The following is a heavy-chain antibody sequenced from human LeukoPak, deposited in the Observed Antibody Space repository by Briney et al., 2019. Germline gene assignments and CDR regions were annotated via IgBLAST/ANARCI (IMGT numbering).Heavy chain of an antibody. D-gene: IGHD7-27*01. CDR3: VTSYRSSQGLTGAYNFDY. V-gene: IGHV1-46*03. J-gene: IGHJ4*02. CDR1: GYTFTSYY. CDR2: INPSGGST. Sequence: ASVKVSCKASGYTFTSYYMHWVRQAPGQGLEWMGIINPSGGSTGYAQKFQGRVTMTRDTSTSTVYMELSSLRSEDTAVYYCVTSYRSSQGLTGAYNFDYWGQGTLVTVSS.